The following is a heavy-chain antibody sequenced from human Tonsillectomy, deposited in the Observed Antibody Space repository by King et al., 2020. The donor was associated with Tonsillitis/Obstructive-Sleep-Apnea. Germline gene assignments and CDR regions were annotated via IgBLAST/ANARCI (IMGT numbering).Heavy chain of an antibody. Sequence: VQLVESGGGLVQPGGSLRLSCAASGFTFSSYTMTWVRQAPGKGLEWVSAITGTDFSTYYADSVKGRFTISRDNSKNTLHLRMNSLRAEDTAVYYCAKGRGDDDAFDIWGQGTMVTVSS. CDR1: GFTFSSYT. D-gene: IGHD4-17*01. V-gene: IGHV3-23*04. CDR2: ITGTDFST. CDR3: AKGRGDDDAFDI. J-gene: IGHJ3*02.